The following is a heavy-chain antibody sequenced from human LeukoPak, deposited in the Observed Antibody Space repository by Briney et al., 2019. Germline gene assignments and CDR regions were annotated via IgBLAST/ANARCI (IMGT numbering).Heavy chain of an antibody. CDR2: INPNSGVT. J-gene: IGHJ4*02. D-gene: IGHD4-11*01. V-gene: IGHV1-2*02. CDR3: ARAHMTTVTLGDY. CDR1: GYTLSDYY. Sequence: ASVKVSCKASGYTLSDYYIHWVRQAPGQGLEWVGWINPNSGVTNCAQKFQGRVTLTRYTPISTAYMEVSRLRSDYTAVYYCARAHMTTVTLGDYWGQGSLVTVSS.